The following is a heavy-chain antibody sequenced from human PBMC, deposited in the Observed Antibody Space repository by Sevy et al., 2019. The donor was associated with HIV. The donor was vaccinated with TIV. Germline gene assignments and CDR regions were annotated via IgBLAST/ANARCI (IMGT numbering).Heavy chain of an antibody. J-gene: IGHJ5*02. V-gene: IGHV3-23*01. CDR2: ISGSGGST. CDR1: GFTFSSYA. D-gene: IGHD3-10*01. CDR3: AKDNTWFGELSRFDP. Sequence: GGSLRLSCAASGFTFSSYAMSWVRQAPGKGLEWVSAISGSGGSTYYADSVKGRFTISGDNSKNTLYLQMNSLRAEDTAVYYCAKDNTWFGELSRFDPWGQGTLVTVSS.